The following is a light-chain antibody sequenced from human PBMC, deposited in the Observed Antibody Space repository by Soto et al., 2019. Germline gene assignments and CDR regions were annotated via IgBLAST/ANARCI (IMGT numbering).Light chain of an antibody. CDR1: QSVSSY. CDR3: QQRGNWPRTWA. CDR2: DAT. J-gene: IGKJ1*01. V-gene: IGKV3-11*01. Sequence: EIVLTQSPATLSLSPGERATLSCRASQSVSSYLAWYQQKPGQAPRLLIYDATLRATGIPARFTGSGSGTDFTLTITSLEPEDFAVYYCQQRGNWPRTWAFGQGTKVDI.